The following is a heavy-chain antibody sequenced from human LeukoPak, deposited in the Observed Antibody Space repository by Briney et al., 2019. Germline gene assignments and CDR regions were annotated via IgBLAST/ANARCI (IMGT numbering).Heavy chain of an antibody. CDR3: ARDLGYEWFVY. D-gene: IGHD2-15*01. J-gene: IGHJ4*02. V-gene: IGHV3-48*03. Sequence: GGSLRLSCAASGFTFSSYEMNWVRQAPGKGLEWVSYISSSGSTIYYADSVKGRFTISRDNAKNSLYLQMNSLRAEDTAVYYCARDLGYEWFVYWGQGTLVTASS. CDR2: ISSSGSTI. CDR1: GFTFSSYE.